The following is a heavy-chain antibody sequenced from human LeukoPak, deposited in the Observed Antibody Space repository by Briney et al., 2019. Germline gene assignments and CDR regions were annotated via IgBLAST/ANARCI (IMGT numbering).Heavy chain of an antibody. V-gene: IGHV1-46*01. Sequence: ASVKVSCKASGYTFTSYYMHWVRQAPGQGLEWMGIINPSGGSTSYAQKFQGRVTMTRDTSTSTAYMELRSLRSDDTAVYYCARVARLVYADDYWGQGTLVTVSS. CDR3: ARVARLVYADDY. CDR1: GYTFTSYY. J-gene: IGHJ4*02. CDR2: INPSGGST. D-gene: IGHD2-8*01.